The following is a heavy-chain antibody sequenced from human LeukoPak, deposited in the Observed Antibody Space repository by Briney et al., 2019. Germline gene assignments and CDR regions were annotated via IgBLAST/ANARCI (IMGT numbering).Heavy chain of an antibody. D-gene: IGHD2-2*01. J-gene: IGHJ4*02. CDR1: GGTFSSYA. Sequence: GASVTVSCKASGGTFSSYAISWVRQAPGQGLEWMGGIIPIFGTANYAQKFQGRVTITTDESTSTAYMELSSLRSEDTAVYYCARSKYCSSTSCYLYYWGQGTLVTVSS. CDR3: ARSKYCSSTSCYLYY. CDR2: IIPIFGTA. V-gene: IGHV1-69*05.